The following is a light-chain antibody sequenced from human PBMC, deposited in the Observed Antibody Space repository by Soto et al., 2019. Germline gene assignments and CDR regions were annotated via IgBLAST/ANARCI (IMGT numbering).Light chain of an antibody. V-gene: IGKV1-33*01. CDR2: DAS. CDR1: QDISNY. Sequence: DIQMTQSPSSLSASVGDRVTITCQASQDISNYLNWYQQKPGKAPKLLIYDASNLETGVPSRFSGSGSGTDFTFTISSLQPEDIATYYCQQYDKLPHWTFGQGTKVEIK. CDR3: QQYDKLPHWT. J-gene: IGKJ1*01.